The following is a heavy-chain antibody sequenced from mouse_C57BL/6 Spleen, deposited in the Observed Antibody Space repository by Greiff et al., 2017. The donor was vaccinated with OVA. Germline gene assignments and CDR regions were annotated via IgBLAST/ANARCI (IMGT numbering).Heavy chain of an antibody. J-gene: IGHJ2*01. CDR3: ASLIYYGYDGGY. Sequence: EVQLVESGGGLVKPGGSLKLSCAASGFTFSSYTMSWVRQTPEKRLEWVATISGGGGNTYYPDSVKGRFTISRDNAKNTLYLQMSSLRSEDTALYYCASLIYYGYDGGYWGQGTTLTVSS. CDR2: ISGGGGNT. V-gene: IGHV5-9*04. CDR1: GFTFSSYT. D-gene: IGHD2-2*01.